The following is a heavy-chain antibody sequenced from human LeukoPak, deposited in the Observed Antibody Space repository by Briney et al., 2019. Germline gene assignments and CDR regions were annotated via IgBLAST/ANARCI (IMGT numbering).Heavy chain of an antibody. CDR2: ISGSGGST. CDR1: GFTFSSYA. D-gene: IGHD6-19*01. J-gene: IGHJ4*02. Sequence: GGSLRLSCAASGFTFSSYAMSCVRQAPGKGLEWVSAISGSGGSTYYADSVKGRFTISRDNSKNTLYLQMNSLRAEDTAVYYCADTHGYSSGYYPGVGDWWGQGTLVTVSS. V-gene: IGHV3-23*01. CDR3: ADTHGYSSGYYPGVGDW.